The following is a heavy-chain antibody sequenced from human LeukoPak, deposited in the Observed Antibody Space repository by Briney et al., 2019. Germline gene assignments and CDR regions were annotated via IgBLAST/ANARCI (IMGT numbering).Heavy chain of an antibody. J-gene: IGHJ3*02. CDR1: GFTFSSYA. D-gene: IGHD3-9*01. CDR3: ATSTQSGGVLRYFDWLVRAAFDI. Sequence: PGGSLRLSCAASGFTFSSYAMSWVRQAPGKGLEWVSAISGSGGSTYYADSVKGRFTISRDNSKNTLYLQMNSLRAEDTAVYYCATSTQSGGVLRYFDWLVRAAFDIWGQGTMVTVSS. CDR2: ISGSGGST. V-gene: IGHV3-23*01.